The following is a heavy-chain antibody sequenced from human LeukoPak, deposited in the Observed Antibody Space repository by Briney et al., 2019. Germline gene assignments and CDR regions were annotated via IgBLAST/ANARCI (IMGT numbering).Heavy chain of an antibody. CDR3: ARVCAVAVVLLPFDP. D-gene: IGHD6-19*01. CDR2: INPNSGGT. V-gene: IGHV1-2*02. J-gene: IGHJ5*02. Sequence: ASVKVSCKASGYTFTNYDINWVRQAPGQGLEWMGWINPNSGGTNYAQKFQGRVTMTRDTSISTAYMELSRLRSDDTAVYYCARVCAVAVVLLPFDPWGQGTLVTVSS. CDR1: GYTFTNYD.